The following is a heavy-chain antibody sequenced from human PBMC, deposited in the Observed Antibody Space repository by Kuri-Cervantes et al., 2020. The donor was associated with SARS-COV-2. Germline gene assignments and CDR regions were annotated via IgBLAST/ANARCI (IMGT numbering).Heavy chain of an antibody. CDR2: IWYDGSNK. J-gene: IGHJ6*02. CDR3: ARRSRYWRDYYGMDV. V-gene: IGHV3-33*08. Sequence: GESLKISCAASGFTFSGHWMHWVRQAPGKGLEWVAVIWYDGSNKYYADSVKGRFTISRDNSKNTLYLQMNSLRAEDTAVYYCARRSRYWRDYYGMDVWGQGTTVTVSS. CDR1: GFTFSGHW. D-gene: IGHD6-13*01.